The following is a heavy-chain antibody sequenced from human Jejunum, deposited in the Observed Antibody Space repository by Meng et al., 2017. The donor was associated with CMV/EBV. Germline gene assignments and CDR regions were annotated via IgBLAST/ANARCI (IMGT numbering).Heavy chain of an antibody. CDR2: IGSSGTTI. CDR3: ARDLWFGNYWGTWFDP. V-gene: IGHV3-11*01. Sequence: GVTFRDYYMSWIRQAPGKGLEWISYIGSSGTTIYYADSVKGRLTISRDNAKNSLYLQMNHLRAEDTAVYYCARDLWFGNYWGTWFDPWGQGTLVTVSS. J-gene: IGHJ5*02. CDR1: GVTFRDYY. D-gene: IGHD3-10*01.